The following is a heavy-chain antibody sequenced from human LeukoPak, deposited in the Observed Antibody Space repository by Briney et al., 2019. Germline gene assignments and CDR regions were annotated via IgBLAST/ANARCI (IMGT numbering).Heavy chain of an antibody. D-gene: IGHD1-26*01. V-gene: IGHV4-34*01. CDR3: ARQLASESYPYYYYYMDV. CDR2: INHSGST. CDR1: GGSFSGYY. J-gene: IGHJ6*03. Sequence: WETLSLTCAVYGGSFSGYYWSWIRQPPGKGLEWVGEINHSGSTNYNPSLKSRVTISVDTSKNQFSLKLSSVTAADTAVYYCARQLASESYPYYYYYMDVWGKGTTVTVSS.